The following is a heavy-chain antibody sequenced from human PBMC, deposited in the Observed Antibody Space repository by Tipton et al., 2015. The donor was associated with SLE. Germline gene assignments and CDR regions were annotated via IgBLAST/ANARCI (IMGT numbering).Heavy chain of an antibody. Sequence: TLSLTCSVSGGSISNNYWIWIRQPPGKGLEWIGYISDGGGTNYNPSLKSRVTISVDPAKSQFSLKLSTLTAADTAVYYCARDNYWSGYAFDVWGQGAMVTVSS. J-gene: IGHJ3*01. CDR3: ARDNYWSGYAFDV. CDR1: GGSISNNY. CDR2: ISDGGGT. D-gene: IGHD3-3*01. V-gene: IGHV4-59*12.